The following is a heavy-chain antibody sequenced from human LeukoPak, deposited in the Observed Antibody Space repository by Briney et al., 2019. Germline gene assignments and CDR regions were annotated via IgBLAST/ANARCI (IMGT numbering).Heavy chain of an antibody. D-gene: IGHD2-15*01. V-gene: IGHV1-69*05. CDR1: GYAFTSYG. J-gene: IGHJ5*02. Sequence: VASVKVSCKASGYAFTSYGISWVRQAPGQGLEWMGGIIPIFGTANYAQKFQGRVTITTDESTSTAYMELSSLRSEDTAVYYCASPYCSGGSCPTPKNWFDPWGQGTLVTVSS. CDR2: IIPIFGTA. CDR3: ASPYCSGGSCPTPKNWFDP.